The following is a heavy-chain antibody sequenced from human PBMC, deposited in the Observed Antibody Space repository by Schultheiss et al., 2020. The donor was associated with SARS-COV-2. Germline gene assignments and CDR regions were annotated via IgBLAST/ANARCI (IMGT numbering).Heavy chain of an antibody. Sequence: GSLRLSCTVSGGSISSSSYYWGWIRQPPGKGLEWIGSIYHSGSTYYNPSLKSRVTISVDTSKNQFSLKLSSVTAADTAVYYCARGSLTGTTEDAFDIWGQGTMVTVSS. CDR2: IYHSGST. CDR1: GGSISSSSYY. J-gene: IGHJ3*02. D-gene: IGHD1-7*01. CDR3: ARGSLTGTTEDAFDI. V-gene: IGHV4-39*07.